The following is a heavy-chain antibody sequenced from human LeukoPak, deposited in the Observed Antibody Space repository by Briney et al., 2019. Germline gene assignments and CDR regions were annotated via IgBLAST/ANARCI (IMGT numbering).Heavy chain of an antibody. D-gene: IGHD3-22*01. V-gene: IGHV3-23*01. Sequence: GGSLRLSCAASGFTFSSYAMSWVRQAPGKGLEWVSAISGSGGSTYYADSVKGRFTISSDNSKNTLYLQMNSLRAEDTAVYYCAKEGYYDSSGYYLRWGQGTLVTVSS. J-gene: IGHJ4*02. CDR2: ISGSGGST. CDR3: AKEGYYDSSGYYLR. CDR1: GFTFSSYA.